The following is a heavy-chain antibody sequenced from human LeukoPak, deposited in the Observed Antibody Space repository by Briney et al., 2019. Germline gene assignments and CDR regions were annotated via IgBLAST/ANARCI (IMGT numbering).Heavy chain of an antibody. V-gene: IGHV3-30*18. D-gene: IGHD5-24*01. CDR2: ISYDGSNK. Sequence: QPGRSLRLSCAASGFTYSRCGMHWVRQAPGKGLEWVAVISYDGSNKYYADSVKGRFTISRDNSKDTLYLQMNSLRAEDTAVYYCAKLGQSGYNSYYWGQGTLVTVSS. CDR3: AKLGQSGYNSYY. CDR1: GFTYSRCG. J-gene: IGHJ4*02.